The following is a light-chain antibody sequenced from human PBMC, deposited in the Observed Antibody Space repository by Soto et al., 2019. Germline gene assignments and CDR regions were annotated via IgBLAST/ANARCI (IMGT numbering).Light chain of an antibody. CDR3: SSYAGNNNLYV. Sequence: QSVLTQPPSASGSPGQSVTISCTGTSSDVGTYNYVSWYQQYPGKAPKLMIYEVNKRPAGVPDRFSGSKSGIMASLTVSGLQAEDEADYYCSSYAGNNNLYVFGTGTKV. CDR2: EVN. V-gene: IGLV2-8*01. J-gene: IGLJ1*01. CDR1: SSDVGTYNY.